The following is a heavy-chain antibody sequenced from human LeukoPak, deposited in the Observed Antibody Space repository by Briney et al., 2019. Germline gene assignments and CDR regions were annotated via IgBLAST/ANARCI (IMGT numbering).Heavy chain of an antibody. Sequence: SETLSLTCTVSGGSISSGGYYWGWIRQPPGKGLEWIGSIYYSGSTYYNPSLKSRVTISVDTSKNQFTLKLSSVTAADTAVYYCARDDYGDYLDSYYYYGMDVWGQGTAVTVSS. CDR1: GGSISSGGYY. V-gene: IGHV4-39*06. CDR3: ARDDYGDYLDSYYYYGMDV. CDR2: IYYSGST. J-gene: IGHJ6*02. D-gene: IGHD4-17*01.